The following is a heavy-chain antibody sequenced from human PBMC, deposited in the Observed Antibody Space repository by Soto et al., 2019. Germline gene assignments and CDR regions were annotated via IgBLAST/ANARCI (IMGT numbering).Heavy chain of an antibody. CDR2: ISGSGGST. J-gene: IGHJ4*02. D-gene: IGHD4-17*01. CDR1: GFTFSSYG. CDR3: AKGGLYGDFDY. V-gene: IGHV3-23*01. Sequence: EVQLLESGGVLVQPGGSLRLSCAASGFTFSSYGMSWVRQAPGKGLEWVSGISGSGGSTYYADSVKGRFTISRDNAKNMLYLQMNSLRAEDTAVYHCAKGGLYGDFDYWGQGTLVTVSS.